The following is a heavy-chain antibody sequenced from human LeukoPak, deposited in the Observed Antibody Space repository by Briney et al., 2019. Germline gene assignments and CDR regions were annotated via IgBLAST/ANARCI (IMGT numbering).Heavy chain of an antibody. V-gene: IGHV3-23*01. D-gene: IGHD3-22*01. CDR1: GFTFSSYA. J-gene: IGHJ4*02. CDR3: AKLNYYDSSGYYTGRGHFDY. CDR2: ISGSGGST. Sequence: PGGSLRLSCAASGFTFSSYAMSWVRQAPGKGLEWVSAISGSGGSTYYADSVKGRFTISRDNSKNTLHLQMNSLRAEDTAVYYCAKLNYYDSSGYYTGRGHFDYWGQGTLVTVSS.